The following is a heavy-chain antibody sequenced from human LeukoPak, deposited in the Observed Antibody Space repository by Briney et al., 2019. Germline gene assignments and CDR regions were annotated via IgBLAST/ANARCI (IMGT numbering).Heavy chain of an antibody. CDR2: INWNGGST. V-gene: IGHV3-20*04. CDR3: ARGAYSYGSYYYYYMDV. CDR1: GFTFSSYS. Sequence: PGGSLRLSCAASGFTFSSYSMSWVRQAPGKGLEWVSGINWNGGSTGYADSVKGRFTISRDNAKNSLYLQMNSLRAEDTALYYCARGAYSYGSYYYYYMDVWGKGTTVTVSS. D-gene: IGHD5-18*01. J-gene: IGHJ6*03.